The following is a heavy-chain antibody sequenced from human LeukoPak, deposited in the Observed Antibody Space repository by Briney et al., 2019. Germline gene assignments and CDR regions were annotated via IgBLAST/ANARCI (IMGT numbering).Heavy chain of an antibody. J-gene: IGHJ3*02. V-gene: IGHV4-59*01. CDR2: IFYTGST. D-gene: IGHD6-19*01. CDR1: AGSITSFH. CDR3: ARRTSNGWPSENAFDI. Sequence: SETLSLTCSVSAGSITSFHWSWIRQPPGKGLEWIGYIFYTGSTNYNPSLKSRVTISLDKSRNQFFLKLSSVTAADTAMYYCARRTSNGWPSENAFDIWGQGTMVTVSS.